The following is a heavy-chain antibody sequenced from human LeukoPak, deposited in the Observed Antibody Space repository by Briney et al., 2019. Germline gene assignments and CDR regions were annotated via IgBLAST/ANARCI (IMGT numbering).Heavy chain of an antibody. V-gene: IGHV3-23*01. CDR1: GFTFSSYA. CDR3: AKAPRAMIVVEYYFDY. CDR2: ISGSGGST. Sequence: QAGGSLRLSCAASGFTFSSYAMSWVRQAPGKGLEWVSAISGSGGSTYYADSVKGRFTISRDNSKNTLYLQMNSLRAEDTAVYYCAKAPRAMIVVEYYFDYWGQGTLVTVSS. J-gene: IGHJ4*02. D-gene: IGHD3-22*01.